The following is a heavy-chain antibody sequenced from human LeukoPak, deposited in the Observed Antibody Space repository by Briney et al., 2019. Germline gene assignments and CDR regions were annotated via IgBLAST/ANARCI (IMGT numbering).Heavy chain of an antibody. CDR2: INQGGSDK. CDR1: GFTLSGHW. J-gene: IGHJ4*02. CDR3: AREVRCSSTSCSPADYFDY. Sequence: PGGSLRLSCAASGFTLSGHWMSWVRQAPGKGLEWVANINQGGSDKYYVDSVKGRFTISRDNANNLLYLQMNSLRGEDTAVYYCAREVRCSSTSCSPADYFDYWGQGTLVTVSS. V-gene: IGHV3-7*01. D-gene: IGHD2-2*01.